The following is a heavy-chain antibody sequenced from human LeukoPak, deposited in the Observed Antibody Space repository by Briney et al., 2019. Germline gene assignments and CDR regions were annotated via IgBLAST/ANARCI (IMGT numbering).Heavy chain of an antibody. CDR1: GGTFTSYY. CDR2: INPSGGST. Sequence: ASVKVSCKASGGTFTSYYMHWVRQAPGQGLEWMGIINPSGGSTSYAQKFQGRVTMTRDMSTSTVYMELSSLRSEDTAVYYCARSGDSSGYYYPFGYWGQGTLVTVSS. CDR3: ARSGDSSGYYYPFGY. D-gene: IGHD3-22*01. J-gene: IGHJ4*02. V-gene: IGHV1-46*01.